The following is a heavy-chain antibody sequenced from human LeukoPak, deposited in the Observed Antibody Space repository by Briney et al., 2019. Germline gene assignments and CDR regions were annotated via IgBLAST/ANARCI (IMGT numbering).Heavy chain of an antibody. V-gene: IGHV3-48*02. J-gene: IGHJ4*02. Sequence: GGSLRLSCAASGFTFSTYSMNWVRQAPGKGLEWVSYISSSSSPIYYADSVKGRFTISRDNAKNSLYLQMNSLRDEDTAVYYCAREWFYDGSGYYVYWGQGTLVTVSS. CDR3: AREWFYDGSGYYVY. CDR2: ISSSSSPI. D-gene: IGHD3-22*01. CDR1: GFTFSTYS.